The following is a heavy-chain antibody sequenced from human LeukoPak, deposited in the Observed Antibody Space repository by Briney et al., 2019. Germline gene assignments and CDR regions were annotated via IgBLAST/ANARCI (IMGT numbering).Heavy chain of an antibody. V-gene: IGHV4-31*03. CDR2: INSSGST. CDR1: GGSISSGGYY. Sequence: PSQTLSLTCTVSGGSISSGGYYWSWIRQHPGKGLEWIGNINSSGSTYYNPTLKSRVTISVDTSKNQFSLKLSSVTAADTAVYYCARDRYSSSWYFAFDIWGQGTMVTVSS. CDR3: ARDRYSSSWYFAFDI. J-gene: IGHJ3*02. D-gene: IGHD6-13*01.